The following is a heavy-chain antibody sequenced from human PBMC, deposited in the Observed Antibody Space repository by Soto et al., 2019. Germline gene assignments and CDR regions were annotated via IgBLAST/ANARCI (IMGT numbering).Heavy chain of an antibody. V-gene: IGHV3-23*01. Sequence: GGSLRLSCAASGFTFSSYAMSWVRQAPGKGLEWVSAISGSGGSTYYADSVKGRFTISRDNSKNTLYLQMNSLRAEDTAVYYCAKDFGDYGDYLYFDYWGQGTLVTVSS. CDR1: GFTFSSYA. CDR2: ISGSGGST. J-gene: IGHJ4*02. D-gene: IGHD4-17*01. CDR3: AKDFGDYGDYLYFDY.